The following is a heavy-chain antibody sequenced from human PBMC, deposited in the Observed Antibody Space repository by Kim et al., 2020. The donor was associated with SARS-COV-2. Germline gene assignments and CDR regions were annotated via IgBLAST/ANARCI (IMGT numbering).Heavy chain of an antibody. J-gene: IGHJ6*02. CDR1: GFTFSNAW. CDR2: IKSKTDGGTT. CDR3: TTYRCGGDCYSYYYNYGMDV. V-gene: IGHV3-15*01. D-gene: IGHD2-21*02. Sequence: GGSLRLSCAASGFTFSNAWMSWVRQAPGKGLEWVGRIKSKTDGGTTDYAAPVKGRFTISRDDSKNTLYLQMNSLKTEDTAVYYCTTYRCGGDCYSYYYNYGMDVWGQGTTVTVSS.